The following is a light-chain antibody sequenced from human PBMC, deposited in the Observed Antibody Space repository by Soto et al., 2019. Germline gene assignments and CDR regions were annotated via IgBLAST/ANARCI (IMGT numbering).Light chain of an antibody. CDR1: QSVSSSY. V-gene: IGKV3-20*01. J-gene: IGKJ1*01. CDR3: QQYGRSPRT. CDR2: GAS. Sequence: EMVLTQSPGTLSLSPGERATLSCRASQSVSSSYLAWYQQKPGQSPRLLISGASSRATSIPDRFSGSGSGTDFTLIISRLEPEDFAVYYGQQYGRSPRTFGQGTKVEIK.